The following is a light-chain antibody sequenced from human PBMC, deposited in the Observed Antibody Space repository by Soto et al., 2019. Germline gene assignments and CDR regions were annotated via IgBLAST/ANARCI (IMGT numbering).Light chain of an antibody. CDR2: DVS. CDR3: CSYAGTYTYV. Sequence: VLTQPRSVSGSPGQSVTISCTGTNSDVGGYDYVSWYQQHPGKAPKLMIYDVSKRPSGVPDRFSGSKSGNTASLTISGLQAEDEADYYCCSYAGTYTYVFGTGTKVTVL. J-gene: IGLJ1*01. CDR1: NSDVGGYDY. V-gene: IGLV2-11*01.